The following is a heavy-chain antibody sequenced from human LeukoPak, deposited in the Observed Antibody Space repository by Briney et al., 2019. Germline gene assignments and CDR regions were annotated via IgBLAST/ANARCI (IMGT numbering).Heavy chain of an antibody. Sequence: SETLSLNCTVSGGSISSYYWSWIRQPPGKGLEWIGYIYYSGSTNYNPSLKSRVTISVDTSKNQFSLKLSSVTAADTAVYYCARARGYSYGPDYWGQGTLVTVSS. V-gene: IGHV4-59*01. CDR3: ARARGYSYGPDY. CDR1: GGSISSYY. J-gene: IGHJ4*02. D-gene: IGHD5-18*01. CDR2: IYYSGST.